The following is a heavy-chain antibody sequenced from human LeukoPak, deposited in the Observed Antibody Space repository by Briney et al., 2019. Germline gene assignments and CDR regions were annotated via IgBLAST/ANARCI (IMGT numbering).Heavy chain of an antibody. D-gene: IGHD3-22*01. CDR3: ARLRRNTDSSGFFYYYDY. J-gene: IGHJ4*02. CDR2: INTVSSYI. V-gene: IGHV3-21*06. CDR1: GFSFSSYS. Sequence: GGSLRLSCAASGFSFSSYSFNWVRQAPGKGLEWVSSINTVSSYIYYADSLKGRFTISRDNAKNSVYLQMDSLRAEDSAVYYCARLRRNTDSSGFFYYYDYWGQGTLVSVSS.